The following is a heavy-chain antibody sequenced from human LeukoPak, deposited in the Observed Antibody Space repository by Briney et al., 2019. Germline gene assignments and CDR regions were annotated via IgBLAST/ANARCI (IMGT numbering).Heavy chain of an antibody. D-gene: IGHD5-18*01. J-gene: IGHJ4*02. Sequence: SETLSLTCTVSGGSISSYYWSWIRQPPGKGLEWIGYIYYSGGTNYNPSLKSRVTISVDTSKNQFSLKLSSVTAADTAVYYCARHFGPTAMAPNFDYWGQGTLVTVSS. CDR2: IYYSGGT. V-gene: IGHV4-59*08. CDR1: GGSISSYY. CDR3: ARHFGPTAMAPNFDY.